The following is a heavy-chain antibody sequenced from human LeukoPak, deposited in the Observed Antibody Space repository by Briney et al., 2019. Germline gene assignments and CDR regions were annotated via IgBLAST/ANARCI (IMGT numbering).Heavy chain of an antibody. D-gene: IGHD6-13*01. CDR2: ISWDGGST. CDR1: GFTFDDYA. CDR3: AKDIRGSTSWYGLDY. Sequence: GGSLRLSCAASGFTFDDYAMHWVRQAPGKGLEWVSLISWDGGSTHYADSVKGRFTISRDNSKNSLYLQMNSLRAEDTALYYCAKDIRGSTSWYGLDYWGQGTLVTVPS. J-gene: IGHJ4*02. V-gene: IGHV3-43D*03.